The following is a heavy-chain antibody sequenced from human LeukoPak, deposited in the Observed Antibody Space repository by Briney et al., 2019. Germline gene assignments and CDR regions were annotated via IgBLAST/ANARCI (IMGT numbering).Heavy chain of an antibody. Sequence: GGSLRLSCAASGFTFSSYSMNWVRQAPGKGLEWVSAISGSGGSTYYADSVKGRFTISRDNSKNTLYLQMNSLRAEDTAVYYCAKDLSGYSYYTGRIPTYMDVWGKGTTVTVSS. V-gene: IGHV3-23*01. CDR2: ISGSGGST. D-gene: IGHD5-18*01. CDR3: AKDLSGYSYYTGRIPTYMDV. J-gene: IGHJ6*03. CDR1: GFTFSSYS.